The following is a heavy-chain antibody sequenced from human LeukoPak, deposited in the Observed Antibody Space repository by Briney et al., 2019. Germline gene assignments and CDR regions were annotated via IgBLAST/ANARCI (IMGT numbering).Heavy chain of an antibody. CDR3: ARDTIGIGLRLGEYTDY. V-gene: IGHV4-4*07. CDR1: GGYISSYY. J-gene: IGHJ4*02. Sequence: SETLSLTCTVSGGYISSYYWSWIRQPAGKGLEWIGSIYYSGSTYYNPSLKSRVTISIDTSKTQFFLKLSSVTAADTAVYYCARDTIGIGLRLGEYTDYWGQGTLVTVSS. CDR2: IYYSGST. D-gene: IGHD3-16*01.